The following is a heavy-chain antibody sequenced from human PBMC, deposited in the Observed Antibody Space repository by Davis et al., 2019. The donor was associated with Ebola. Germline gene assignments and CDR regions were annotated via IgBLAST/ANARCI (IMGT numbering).Heavy chain of an antibody. CDR1: GYTFTSYY. D-gene: IGHD2-2*01. CDR2: INPSVGST. Sequence: ASVKVSCKASGYTFTSYYMHWVRQAPGQGLEWMGIINPSVGSTSYAQKFQGRVTMTRDTSTSTVYMELSSLRSEDTAVYYCARKDIVVVPAVNKGYYGMDVWGQGTTVTVSS. J-gene: IGHJ6*02. V-gene: IGHV1-46*01. CDR3: ARKDIVVVPAVNKGYYGMDV.